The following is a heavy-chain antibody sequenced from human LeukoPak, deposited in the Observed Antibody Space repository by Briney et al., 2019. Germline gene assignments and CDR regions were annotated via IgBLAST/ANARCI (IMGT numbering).Heavy chain of an antibody. V-gene: IGHV3-23*01. CDR2: ISGSGGST. Sequence: GGSLRLSCAASGFTSSSYAMSWVRQAPGKGLEWVSAISGSGGSTYYADSVKGRFTISRDNSKNTLYLQMNSLRAEDTAVYYCAREKTTASAGIVGATTAQYYYDYWGQGTLVTVSS. J-gene: IGHJ4*02. CDR1: GFTSSSYA. CDR3: AREKTTASAGIVGATTAQYYYDY. D-gene: IGHD1-26*01.